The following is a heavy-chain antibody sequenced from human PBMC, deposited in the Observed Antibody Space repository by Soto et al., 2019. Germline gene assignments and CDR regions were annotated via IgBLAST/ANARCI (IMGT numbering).Heavy chain of an antibody. Sequence: GEALKISWKVSGYSFVTNWIAWVRQKPGKGLELMVMIFPGDSDTRYSPSFQGQVTISADEYTSTAYLQWNSLRASDSDMYFCARLLGTRSWLDXRGQG. CDR2: IFPGDSDT. V-gene: IGHV5-51*01. D-gene: IGHD1-1*01. J-gene: IGHJ5*02. CDR1: GYSFVTNW. CDR3: ARLLGTRSWLDX.